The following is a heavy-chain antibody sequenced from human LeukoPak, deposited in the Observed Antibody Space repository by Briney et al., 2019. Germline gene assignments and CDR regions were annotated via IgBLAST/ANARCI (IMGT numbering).Heavy chain of an antibody. CDR3: ARVGAREAFDI. V-gene: IGHV3-7*01. CDR1: GFIFSDYW. CDR2: INEDGSVK. J-gene: IGHJ3*02. D-gene: IGHD3-16*01. Sequence: GGSLRLSCAASGFIFSDYWMTWVRQAPGKGLEWLTNINEDGSVKHYVDSVKGRFTISRDNAKNSLYLQMNSLRAEDTAVYYCARVGAREAFDIWGQGTMVTVSS.